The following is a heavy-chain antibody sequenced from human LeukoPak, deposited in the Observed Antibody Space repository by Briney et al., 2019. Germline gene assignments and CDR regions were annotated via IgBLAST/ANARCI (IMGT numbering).Heavy chain of an antibody. CDR3: ARDQVDTSVDLDY. V-gene: IGHV1-2*02. J-gene: IGHJ4*02. CDR2: INPNSGGT. CDR1: GYIFTGYY. Sequence: ASVKVSCKASGYIFTGYYMHWVRQAPGQGLEWMGWINPNSGGTNYAQKFQGRVTMTRDTSISTAYMELSRLRSDDTAVYYCARDQVDTSVDLDYWGQGTLVTVSS. D-gene: IGHD5-18*01.